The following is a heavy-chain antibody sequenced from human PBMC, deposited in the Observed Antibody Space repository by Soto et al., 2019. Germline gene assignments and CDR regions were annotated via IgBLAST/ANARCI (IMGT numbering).Heavy chain of an antibody. CDR3: ARDHGWGVVTPKWDNWFDP. V-gene: IGHV4-61*01. Sequence: QVQLQESGPGLVKPSETLSLTCTVSGGSVSSDSYYWSWIRQPPGKGLEWIGYIYYSGSTTYNPSLESRVTISVDTSKDQFSRKLSSVTAADTAVYYCARDHGWGVVTPKWDNWFDPWGQGTLVTVCS. J-gene: IGHJ5*02. CDR1: GGSVSSDSYY. D-gene: IGHD2-21*02. CDR2: IYYSGST.